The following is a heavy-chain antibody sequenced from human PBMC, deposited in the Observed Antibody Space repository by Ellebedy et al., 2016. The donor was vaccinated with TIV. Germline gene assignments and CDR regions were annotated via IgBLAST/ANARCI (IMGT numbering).Heavy chain of an antibody. Sequence: GESLKISCAASGFTFSDYYMSWIRQAPGKGLEWVSYISSSGSTIYYADSVKGRFTISRDNAKNSLYLQMNSLRAEDTAVYYCARDSDSSSWYQYYYYYYGMDVWGQGTTVTVSS. J-gene: IGHJ6*02. CDR1: GFTFSDYY. CDR2: ISSSGSTI. CDR3: ARDSDSSSWYQYYYYYYGMDV. D-gene: IGHD6-13*01. V-gene: IGHV3-11*01.